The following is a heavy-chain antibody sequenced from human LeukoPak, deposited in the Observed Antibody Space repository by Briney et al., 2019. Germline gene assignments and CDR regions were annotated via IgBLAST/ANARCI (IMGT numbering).Heavy chain of an antibody. V-gene: IGHV4-59*01. CDR2: IYYSGST. J-gene: IGHJ5*02. CDR3: ARYDQVGSTRWFDP. CDR1: GGSMNTYY. D-gene: IGHD3-16*01. Sequence: SETLSLTCTVSGGSMNTYYWSWIRQPPGKGLEWIGNIYYSGSTYYNPSLKSRVTISIDTSKNQFSLKPNSVTGADTAVYYCARYDQVGSTRWFDPWGQGTLVTVSS.